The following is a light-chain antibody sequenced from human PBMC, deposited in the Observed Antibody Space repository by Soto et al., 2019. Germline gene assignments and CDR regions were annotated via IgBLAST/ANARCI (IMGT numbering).Light chain of an antibody. V-gene: IGLV2-14*01. J-gene: IGLJ1*01. CDR2: EVP. Sequence: SSLTQPVSSSSSPGQSIIIACIVTSSCVCSYMYSYGYQVRPDNAPTVLIYEVPNRPSGVSNRFSGSKSDSTACLSISGLQAEDEPDYYRSSYTRSYIFVVGTSTTVNGL. CDR3: SSYTRSYIFV. CDR1: SSCVCSYMY.